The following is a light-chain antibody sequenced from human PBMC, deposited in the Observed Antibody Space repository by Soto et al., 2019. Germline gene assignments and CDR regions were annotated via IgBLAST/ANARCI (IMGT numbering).Light chain of an antibody. CDR3: QQYGSAPRIT. J-gene: IGKJ5*01. CDR2: GAS. V-gene: IGKV3-20*01. CDR1: QSVSSSY. Sequence: EIVLTQSPGTLSLSTGERATLSCRASQSVSSSYLAWYQQKPGQAPRLLIYGASSRATGIPDRFSGSGSGTDFTLTISRLEPEDFAVYYCQQYGSAPRITCGQGTDWRL.